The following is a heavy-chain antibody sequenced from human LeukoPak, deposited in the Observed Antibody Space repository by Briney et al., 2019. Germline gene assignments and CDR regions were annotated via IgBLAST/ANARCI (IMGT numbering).Heavy chain of an antibody. J-gene: IGHJ4*02. D-gene: IGHD1-26*01. CDR3: ARARGRSGSYRHFDY. CDR1: GFTFSSDA. CDR2: ISGSGDYT. V-gene: IGHV3-23*01. Sequence: GGSLRLSCAASGFTFSSDAMGWVRQAPGKGLEWISTISGSGDYTFYADSVKGRFTISTDSSQNSLFLQMNSLTADDTAIYYCARARGRSGSYRHFDYWGQGTLVTVSS.